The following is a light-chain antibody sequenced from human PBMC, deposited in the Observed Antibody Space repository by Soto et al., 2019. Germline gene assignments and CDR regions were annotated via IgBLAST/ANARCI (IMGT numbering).Light chain of an antibody. Sequence: DIQLTQSPSFLSASVGDRVTITCRASQGISSYLAWYQQKPWKAPKLLIYAASTLQSGVPSRFSGSGSGTEFTLTISSLQPEDFAPYYCQQLNSYPPWTFGQGTKVEIK. CDR3: QQLNSYPPWT. CDR1: QGISSY. V-gene: IGKV1-9*01. J-gene: IGKJ1*01. CDR2: AAS.